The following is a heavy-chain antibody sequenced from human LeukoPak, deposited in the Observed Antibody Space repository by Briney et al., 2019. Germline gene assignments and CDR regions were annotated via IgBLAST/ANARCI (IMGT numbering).Heavy chain of an antibody. CDR2: ISAYNGNT. Sequence: ASVKVSCKASGYTFTSYGISWVRQAPGQGLEWMGWISAYNGNTNYAQKLQGRVTMTTDTSTSTAYMELRSLRSDDTAVYYCARDYRYSSSWSDAFDIWGQGTMVTVSS. CDR1: GYTFTSYG. J-gene: IGHJ3*02. V-gene: IGHV1-18*01. D-gene: IGHD6-13*01. CDR3: ARDYRYSSSWSDAFDI.